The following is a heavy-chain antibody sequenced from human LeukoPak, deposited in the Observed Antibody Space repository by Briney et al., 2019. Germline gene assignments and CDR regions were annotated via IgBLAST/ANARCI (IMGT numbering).Heavy chain of an antibody. J-gene: IGHJ4*02. CDR3: ARENTAMVMGSLDY. Sequence: PGGSLRLSCAASGFTFSSYAMHWVRQAPGKGLEWVAVISYDGSNKYYADSVKGRFTISRDNSQNTLYLQMNSLRAEDTAVYYCARENTAMVMGSLDYWGQGTLVTVSS. CDR1: GFTFSSYA. V-gene: IGHV3-30-3*01. CDR2: ISYDGSNK. D-gene: IGHD5-18*01.